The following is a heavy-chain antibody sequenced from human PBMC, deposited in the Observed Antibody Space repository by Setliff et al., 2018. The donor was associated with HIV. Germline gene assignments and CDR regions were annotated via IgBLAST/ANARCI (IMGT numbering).Heavy chain of an antibody. D-gene: IGHD3-10*01. CDR2: VNNDGTDT. J-gene: IGHJ1*01. CDR1: GFTFNSYW. V-gene: IGHV3-74*01. Sequence: PGGSLRLSCVASGFTFNSYWMYWVRQAPGKGLVCVSRVNNDGTDTIYADSVKGRFTISRDNAKNTLYLQMSSLRAEDTAVYYCAQAQTSVSGSYYQYLQHWGQGTLVTVSS. CDR3: AQAQTSVSGSYYQYLQH.